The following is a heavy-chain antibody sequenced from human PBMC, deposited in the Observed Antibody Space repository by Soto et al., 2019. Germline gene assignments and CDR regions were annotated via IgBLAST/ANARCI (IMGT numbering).Heavy chain of an antibody. D-gene: IGHD6-13*01. V-gene: IGHV1-69*13. CDR2: IIPIFGTA. Sequence: SVKVSCKASGGTFSSYAISWVRQAPGQGLEWMGGIIPIFGTANYAQKFQGRVTITADESTSTAYMELSSLRSEDTAVYYCVRSMGGYSSRYFAYWGQGTLVTVSS. J-gene: IGHJ4*02. CDR1: GGTFSSYA. CDR3: VRSMGGYSSRYFAY.